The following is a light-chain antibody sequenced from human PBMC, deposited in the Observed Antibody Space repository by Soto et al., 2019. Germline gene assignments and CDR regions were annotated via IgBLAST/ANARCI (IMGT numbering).Light chain of an antibody. CDR1: QSVDIN. CDR3: QQYRILPRT. V-gene: IGKV3-15*01. J-gene: IGKJ1*01. CDR2: GAS. Sequence: EVVLTQSPATLSVSPGERVTLSCRASQSVDINLAWYQQKPGQAPRLLIYGASTRATDMSGTFSGRGSGTECTHTTSNVRPEDFAVYYCQQYRILPRTFGQGTKVDIK.